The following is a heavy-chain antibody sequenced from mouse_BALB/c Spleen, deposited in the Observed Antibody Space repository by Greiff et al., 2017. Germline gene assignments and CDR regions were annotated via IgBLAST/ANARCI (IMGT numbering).Heavy chain of an antibody. CDR2: IWAGGST. V-gene: IGHV2-9*02. D-gene: IGHD2-4*01. CDR1: GFSLTSYG. Sequence: VHLVESGPGLVAPSQSLSITCTVSGFSLTSYGVHWVRQPPGKGLEWLGVIWAGGSTNYNSALMSRLSISKDNSKSQVFLKMNSLQTDDTAMYYCARVDYDGGFAYWGQGTLVTVSA. J-gene: IGHJ3*01. CDR3: ARVDYDGGFAY.